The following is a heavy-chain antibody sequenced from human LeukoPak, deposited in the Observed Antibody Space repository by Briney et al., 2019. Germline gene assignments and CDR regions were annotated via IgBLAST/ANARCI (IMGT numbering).Heavy chain of an antibody. D-gene: IGHD1-7*01. Sequence: GESLKISCKGSGSSFTSYWISWVRQMPGKGLEWMGRIDPSDSYTNYSPSFQGHVSISADKSISTAYLQWSSLKASDTAIYYCARRTGTTSWFDPWGQGTLATVSS. J-gene: IGHJ5*02. V-gene: IGHV5-10-1*01. CDR2: IDPSDSYT. CDR3: ARRTGTTSWFDP. CDR1: GSSFTSYW.